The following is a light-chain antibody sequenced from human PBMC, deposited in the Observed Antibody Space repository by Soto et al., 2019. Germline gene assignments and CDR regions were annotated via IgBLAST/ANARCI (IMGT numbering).Light chain of an antibody. V-gene: IGKV3-11*01. Sequence: IVLTQSHTPPSFSPGETATPSCRASQSISNYLAWYQHKPGQAPRLLIFDASNRATGIPDRFSGSGSGTDFTLTISRLEPEDFAVYYCQQYNNWPPITFGQGTRLEIK. J-gene: IGKJ5*01. CDR2: DAS. CDR1: QSISNY. CDR3: QQYNNWPPIT.